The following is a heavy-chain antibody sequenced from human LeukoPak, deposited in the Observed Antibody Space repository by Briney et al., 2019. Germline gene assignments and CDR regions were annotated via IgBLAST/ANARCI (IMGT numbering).Heavy chain of an antibody. CDR2: INTDGSST. Sequence: GGSLRLSCAVSGFPFSSYWMDWVRQAPGKGLVWVSRINTDGSSTDYADSVKGRFTISRDNAKNTLYLQMNSLRAEDTAVYYCANNVHYFNYWGQGTLVTVSS. CDR3: ANNVHYFNY. CDR1: GFPFSSYW. D-gene: IGHD1/OR15-1a*01. V-gene: IGHV3-74*01. J-gene: IGHJ4*02.